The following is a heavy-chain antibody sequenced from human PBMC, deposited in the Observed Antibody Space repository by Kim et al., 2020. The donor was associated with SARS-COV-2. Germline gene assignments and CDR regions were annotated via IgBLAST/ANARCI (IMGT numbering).Heavy chain of an antibody. CDR2: INPSGGST. J-gene: IGHJ3*02. Sequence: ASVKVSCKASGYTFTSYYMHWVRQAPGQGLEWMGIINPSGGSTSYAQKFQGRVTMTRDTSTSTVYMELSSLRSEDTAVYYCARYPFRAPPNDAFDIWGQGTMVTVSS. V-gene: IGHV1-46*01. CDR3: ARYPFRAPPNDAFDI. CDR1: GYTFTSYY.